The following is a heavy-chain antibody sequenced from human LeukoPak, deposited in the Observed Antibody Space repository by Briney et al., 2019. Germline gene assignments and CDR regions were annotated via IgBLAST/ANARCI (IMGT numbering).Heavy chain of an antibody. D-gene: IGHD6-13*01. Sequence: GGSLRLSCAASGFTFSSYDMHWVRQATGKGLEWVSAIGTAGDTYYPGSVKGRFTISRENAKNSLYLQMNSLRAGDTAVYYCARAVRQQLVPHGGNYYYYYMDVWGKGTTVTISS. CDR3: ARAVRQQLVPHGGNYYYYYMDV. J-gene: IGHJ6*03. CDR1: GFTFSSYD. CDR2: IGTAGDT. V-gene: IGHV3-13*01.